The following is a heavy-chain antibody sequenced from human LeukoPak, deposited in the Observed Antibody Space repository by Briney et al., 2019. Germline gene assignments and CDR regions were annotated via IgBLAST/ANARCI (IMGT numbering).Heavy chain of an antibody. D-gene: IGHD2-8*01. CDR1: GFTFSSYA. CDR2: ISYDGSNK. CDR3: ARSKYRRIVLMVYEC. J-gene: IGHJ4*02. V-gene: IGHV3-30-3*02. Sequence: GRSLRLSCAASGFTFSSYAMHWVRQAPGKGLEWVAVISYDGSNKYYADSAKGRFTISRDNSKNTLYLQMNSLRAEDTAVYYCARSKYRRIVLMVYECWGQGTLVTVSS.